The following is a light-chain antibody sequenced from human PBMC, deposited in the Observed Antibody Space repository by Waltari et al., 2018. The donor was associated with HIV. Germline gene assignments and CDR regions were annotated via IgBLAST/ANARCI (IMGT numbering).Light chain of an antibody. CDR1: SSNIGIND. J-gene: IGLJ3*02. CDR3: AAWDGSLRGGV. V-gene: IGLV1-47*01. CDR2: TDN. Sequence: QSVLTQPPSASGTPGQRVTISCFGSSSNIGINDVSWNQHRPGTAPNLLIFTDNHRASVVPGRLSASKSGTSASLSISARQSDDEADYYCAAWDGSLRGGVFGGGTKLTV.